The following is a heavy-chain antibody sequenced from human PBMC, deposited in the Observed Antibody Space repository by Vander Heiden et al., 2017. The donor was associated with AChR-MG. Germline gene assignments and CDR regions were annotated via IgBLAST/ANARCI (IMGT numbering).Heavy chain of an antibody. CDR2: IYYSGST. CDR1: GGSISSYY. D-gene: IGHD3-10*01. CDR3: ARDAFGDNYYYGMDV. V-gene: IGHV4-59*01. Sequence: QVQLQESGPGLVKPSETLSLTCTVPGGSISSYYWSWIPQPPGKGLEWIGYIYYSGSTNYNPSLKSRVTISVDTSKNQFSLKLSSVTAADTAVYYCARDAFGDNYYYGMDVWGQGTTVTVSS. J-gene: IGHJ6*02.